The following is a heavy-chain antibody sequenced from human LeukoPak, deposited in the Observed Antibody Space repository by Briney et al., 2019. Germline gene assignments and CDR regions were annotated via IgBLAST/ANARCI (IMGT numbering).Heavy chain of an antibody. CDR1: GGSISSYY. CDR2: IYYSGST. CDR3: ARAGGYSSSWSGWAFDI. Sequence: SETLSLTCTVSGGSISSYYWSWIRQPPGKGLEWIGYIYYSGSTNYNPSLKSQVTISVDTSKNQFSLKLSSVTAADTAVYYCARAGGYSSSWSGWAFDIWGQGTMVTVSS. D-gene: IGHD6-13*01. J-gene: IGHJ3*02. V-gene: IGHV4-59*01.